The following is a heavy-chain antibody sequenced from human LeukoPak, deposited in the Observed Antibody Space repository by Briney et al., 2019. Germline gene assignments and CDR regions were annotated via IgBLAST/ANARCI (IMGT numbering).Heavy chain of an antibody. CDR2: IYYSGGT. CDR1: GGSISSSSYY. D-gene: IGHD4-17*01. V-gene: IGHV4-39*01. CDR3: ARQGYGEVN. Sequence: PSETLSLTCTVSGGSISSSSYYWGWIRQPPGKGLEWIGNIYYSGGTYYNPSLKSRFTISVDTSKNQFSLRLTSVTAADTAVYYCARQGYGEVNWGQGTLVTVSS. J-gene: IGHJ4*02.